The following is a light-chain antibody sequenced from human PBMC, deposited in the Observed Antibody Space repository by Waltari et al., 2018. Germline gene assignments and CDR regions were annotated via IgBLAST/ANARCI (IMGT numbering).Light chain of an antibody. CDR3: QQYYSKT. CDR1: QSLTSNNKDY. J-gene: IGKJ1*01. V-gene: IGKV4-1*01. CDR2: WAY. Sequence: IVLTQSPDSLAVSLGDRATISCDSSQSLTSNNKDYLAWYQQRPGQPPKLLISWAYMRQSGIPERFRGSGSGTHFTLTISSLQAEDVAVYFCQQYYSKTFGQGTKVEIK.